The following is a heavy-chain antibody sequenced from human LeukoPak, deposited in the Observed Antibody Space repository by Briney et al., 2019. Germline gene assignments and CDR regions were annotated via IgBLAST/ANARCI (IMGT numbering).Heavy chain of an antibody. CDR3: AKDMGTYYDFWSGYWSVVSYGMDV. Sequence: SGGSLRLSCAASGFTFSSYAMSWVRQAPGKGLEWVSAISGSGGSTYYADSVKGRFTISRDNSKNTLYLQMNSLRAEDTAVYYCAKDMGTYYDFWSGYWSVVSYGMDVWGQGTTVTVSS. CDR2: ISGSGGST. J-gene: IGHJ6*02. CDR1: GFTFSSYA. D-gene: IGHD3-3*01. V-gene: IGHV3-23*01.